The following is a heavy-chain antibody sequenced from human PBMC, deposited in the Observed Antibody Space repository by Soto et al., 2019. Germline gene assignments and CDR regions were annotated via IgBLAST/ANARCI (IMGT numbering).Heavy chain of an antibody. J-gene: IGHJ6*02. CDR3: AREVRGYSYGQTLNYGMDV. CDR1: GYTFTSYY. Sequence: GASVKVSCKASGYTFTSYYMHWVRQAPGQGLEWMGIINPSGGSTSYAQKFQGRVTMTRDTSTSTVYMELSSLRSEDTAVYYCAREVRGYSYGQTLNYGMDVWGQGTTVTVSS. D-gene: IGHD5-18*01. CDR2: INPSGGST. V-gene: IGHV1-46*01.